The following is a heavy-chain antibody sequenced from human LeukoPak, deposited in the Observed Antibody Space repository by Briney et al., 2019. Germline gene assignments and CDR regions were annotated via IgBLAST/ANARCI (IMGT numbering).Heavy chain of an antibody. CDR1: GGTFSSYA. D-gene: IGHD3-10*01. CDR3: ARGGVSSLLWFGELNFDY. V-gene: IGHV1-69*05. CDR2: IIPIFGTA. Sequence: ASVKVSCKASGGTFSSYAISWVRQAPGQGLEWMGGIIPIFGTANYAQKFQGRVTMTRDTSTSTVYMELSSLRSEDTAVYYCARGGVSSLLWFGELNFDYWGQGTLVTVSS. J-gene: IGHJ4*02.